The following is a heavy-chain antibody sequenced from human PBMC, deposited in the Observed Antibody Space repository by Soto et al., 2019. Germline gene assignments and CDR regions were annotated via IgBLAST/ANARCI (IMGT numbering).Heavy chain of an antibody. CDR2: LNPNSGAT. CDR3: ARDYARGWCQF. D-gene: IGHD2-8*02. CDR1: GYTFIGYY. V-gene: IGHV1-2*02. Sequence: QVHLVQSGAEVKKPGVSVKVSCKTSGYTFIGYYIHWVRQVSGQGLEWVGWLNPNSGATTYAQNFQGRVTLTRDRSITTAYMELSGLRADDTAVYYCARDYARGWCQFWGQGTLVTVSS. J-gene: IGHJ4*02.